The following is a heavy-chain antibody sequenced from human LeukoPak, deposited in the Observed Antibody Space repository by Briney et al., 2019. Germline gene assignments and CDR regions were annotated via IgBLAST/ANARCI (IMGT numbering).Heavy chain of an antibody. Sequence: GASVKVSCKASGYTFTSYGISWVRQAPGQGLEWMGWISAYNGNTNYAQKLQGRVTMTTDTSTSTAYMELRSLRSDDTAVYYCARDSSAYGSGSYNWFDPWGQGTLVTVSS. CDR3: ARDSSAYGSGSYNWFDP. D-gene: IGHD3-10*01. CDR2: ISAYNGNT. CDR1: GYTFTSYG. V-gene: IGHV1-18*01. J-gene: IGHJ5*02.